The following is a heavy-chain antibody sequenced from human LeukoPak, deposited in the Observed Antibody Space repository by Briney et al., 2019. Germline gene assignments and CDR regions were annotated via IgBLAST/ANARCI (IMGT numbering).Heavy chain of an antibody. CDR3: ARVYGSESYSYFVY. V-gene: IGHV4-59*01. CDR1: GGSISSYY. Sequence: SETLSLTCTVSGGSISSYYWSWIRQPPGKGLEWIGYIYYSGSTNYNPSLKSRVTISLDTSKNQFSLKLSSVTAADTAVYYCARVYGSESYSYFVYWGQGTLVTVSS. CDR2: IYYSGST. J-gene: IGHJ4*02. D-gene: IGHD3-10*01.